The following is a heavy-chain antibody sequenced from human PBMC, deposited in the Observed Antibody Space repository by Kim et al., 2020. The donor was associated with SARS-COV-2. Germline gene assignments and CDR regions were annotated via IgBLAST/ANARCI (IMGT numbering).Heavy chain of an antibody. V-gene: IGHV1-8*01. CDR1: GYTFTCYD. Sequence: ASVKVSCKASGYTFTCYDINWVRQATGQGLEWMGWMNPNSGNTGYAQKFQGRVTMTRNTSISTAYMELSSLRSEDTAVYYCAREKTYYDYVWGSSTYYGMDVWGQGTTVTVSS. CDR2: MNPNSGNT. D-gene: IGHD3-16*01. J-gene: IGHJ6*02. CDR3: AREKTYYDYVWGSSTYYGMDV.